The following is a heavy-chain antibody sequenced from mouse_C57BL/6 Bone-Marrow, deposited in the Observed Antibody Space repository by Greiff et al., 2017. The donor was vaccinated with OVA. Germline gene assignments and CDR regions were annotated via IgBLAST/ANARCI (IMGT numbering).Heavy chain of an antibody. CDR2: IYPSDSET. CDR1: GYTFTSYW. CDR3: ARSDYYGSSRFAY. Sequence: QVQLQQPGAELVRPGSSVKLSCKASGYTFTSYWMDWVKQRPGQGLEWIGNIYPSDSETHYNQKFKDKATLTVDKSSSTAYMQLSSLTSEDSAVYYCARSDYYGSSRFAYWGQGTLVTVSA. D-gene: IGHD1-1*01. J-gene: IGHJ3*01. V-gene: IGHV1-61*01.